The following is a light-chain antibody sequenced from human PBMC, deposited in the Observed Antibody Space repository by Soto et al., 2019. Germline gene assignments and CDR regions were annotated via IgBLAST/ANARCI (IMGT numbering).Light chain of an antibody. J-gene: IGKJ5*01. CDR2: DAS. Sequence: EIVLTQSPAPLSLSPGARATLSCRASQSVSSYLAGYQQKPGQAPRLLIDDASNRATGIPARFSGSGSGTDFTLTISRLEPEDFAVYYCQQRSNWPITFGQGPRLEIK. CDR1: QSVSSY. CDR3: QQRSNWPIT. V-gene: IGKV3-11*01.